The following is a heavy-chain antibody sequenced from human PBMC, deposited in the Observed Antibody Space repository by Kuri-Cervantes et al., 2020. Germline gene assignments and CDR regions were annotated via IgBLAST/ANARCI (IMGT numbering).Heavy chain of an antibody. CDR3: AKAYASAASF. D-gene: IGHD2-2*01. V-gene: IGHV3-30-3*01. Sequence: GESLKISCAASKFTFSSHVMHWVRQAPGKGLEWVALISHDGSNKHYADSVKGRFTISRDNSKNTLYLQMNSLRAEDTAVYFCAKAYASAASFWGQGILVTVSS. J-gene: IGHJ4*02. CDR1: KFTFSSHV. CDR2: ISHDGSNK.